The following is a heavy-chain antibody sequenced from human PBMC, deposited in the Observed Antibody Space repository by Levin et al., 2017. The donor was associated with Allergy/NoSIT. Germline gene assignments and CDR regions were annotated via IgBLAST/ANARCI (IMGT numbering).Heavy chain of an antibody. D-gene: IGHD3-22*01. CDR3: TTDPTMIVVDNDAFDI. V-gene: IGHV3-15*07. J-gene: IGHJ3*02. CDR1: GFTFSNAW. Sequence: GGSLRLSCAASGFTFSNAWMNWVRQAPGKGLEWVGRIKSKTDGGTTDYAAPVKGRFTISRDDSKNTLYLQMNSLKTEDTAVYYCTTDPTMIVVDNDAFDIWGQGTMVTVSS. CDR2: IKSKTDGGTT.